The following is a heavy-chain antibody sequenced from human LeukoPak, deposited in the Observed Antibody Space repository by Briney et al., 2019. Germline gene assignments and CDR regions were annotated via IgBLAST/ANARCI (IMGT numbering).Heavy chain of an antibody. J-gene: IGHJ4*02. V-gene: IGHV4-34*01. CDR3: ARERGGLKPVLRYFDWLSEPYLDY. Sequence: PSETLSLTCAVYGGSFSGYYWSWIRQPPGKGLEWIGEINHSGSTNYNPSLKSRGTISVDTSKNQFSLKLSSVTAADTAVYYCARERGGLKPVLRYFDWLSEPYLDYWGQGTLVTVSS. CDR2: INHSGST. D-gene: IGHD3-9*01. CDR1: GGSFSGYY.